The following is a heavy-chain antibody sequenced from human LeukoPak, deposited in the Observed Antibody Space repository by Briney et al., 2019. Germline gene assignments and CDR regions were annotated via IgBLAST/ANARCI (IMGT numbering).Heavy chain of an antibody. CDR2: INHSGST. V-gene: IGHV4-34*01. Sequence: PGGSLRLSCAASGFTFSSYWMSWVRQPPGKGLEWIGEINHSGSTNYNPSLKSRVTISVDTSKNQFSPKLSSVTAADTAVYYCARGPIAVAGNIGAHFDYWGQGTLVTVSS. D-gene: IGHD6-19*01. CDR1: GFTFSSYW. J-gene: IGHJ4*02. CDR3: ARGPIAVAGNIGAHFDY.